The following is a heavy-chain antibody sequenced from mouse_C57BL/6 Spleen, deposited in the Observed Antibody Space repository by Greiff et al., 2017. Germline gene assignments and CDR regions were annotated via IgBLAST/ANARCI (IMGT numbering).Heavy chain of an antibody. CDR2: IYPGSGST. CDR1: GYTFTSYW. D-gene: IGHD1-1*01. Sequence: QVQLQQPGAELVKPGASVKMSCKASGYTFTSYWITWVKQRPGQGLEWIGDIYPGSGSTNYNEKFKSKATLTVDTSSSTAYMQLSSLTSEDSAVXYCARRLITTVVGIDYWGQGTTLTVSS. V-gene: IGHV1-55*01. J-gene: IGHJ2*01. CDR3: ARRLITTVVGIDY.